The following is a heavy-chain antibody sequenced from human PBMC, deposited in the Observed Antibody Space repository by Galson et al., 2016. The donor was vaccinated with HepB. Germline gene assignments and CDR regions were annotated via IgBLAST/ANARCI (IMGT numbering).Heavy chain of an antibody. D-gene: IGHD1-7*01. CDR3: ARRITGTTGGMDV. Sequence: SVKVSCKASGYTFTSYYMHWVRQAPGQGLEWMGIINPSGGSTSYAQKFQGRVTMTRDTSTSTVYMELSSLRSDDTAVYYCARRITGTTGGMDVWGQGTTVTASS. V-gene: IGHV1-46*01. J-gene: IGHJ6*02. CDR1: GYTFTSYY. CDR2: INPSGGST.